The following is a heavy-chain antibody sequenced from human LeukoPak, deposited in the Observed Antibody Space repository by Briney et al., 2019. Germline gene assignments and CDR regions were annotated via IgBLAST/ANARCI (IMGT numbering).Heavy chain of an antibody. D-gene: IGHD3-22*01. J-gene: IGHJ4*02. V-gene: IGHV3-23*01. CDR2: ISGSGGTT. Sequence: GGSLRLSCAASGFTFSSYAMSWVRQAPGKGLEWVSVISGSGGTTYYADSVKGDFTISRDNSKNTLHLQMNTLRAEDTAIYYCAKAGDSSGYYHFDYWGQGTLVTVSS. CDR3: AKAGDSSGYYHFDY. CDR1: GFTFSSYA.